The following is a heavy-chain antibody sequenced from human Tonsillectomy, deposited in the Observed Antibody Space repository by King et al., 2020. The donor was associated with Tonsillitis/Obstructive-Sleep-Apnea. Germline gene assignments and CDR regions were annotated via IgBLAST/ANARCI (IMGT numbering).Heavy chain of an antibody. Sequence: QLQESGPGLVKPSQSLSLTCTVSGGSISSGDYFWSWIRQHPGKGLEWLGYISYSGSTYYNPSLKSRVTIPADTSKNQFSLQLRSVTVADTAVYFCARTTPPYYYYHMDVWGKGTTVTVSS. CDR3: ARTTPPYYYYHMDV. CDR2: ISYSGST. CDR1: GGSISSGDYF. V-gene: IGHV4-31*03. D-gene: IGHD1-1*01. J-gene: IGHJ6*03.